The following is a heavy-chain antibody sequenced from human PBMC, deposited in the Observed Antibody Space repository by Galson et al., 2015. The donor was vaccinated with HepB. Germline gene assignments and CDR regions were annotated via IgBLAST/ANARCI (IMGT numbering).Heavy chain of an antibody. CDR2: ISYDGSNK. CDR1: GFTFSSYA. J-gene: IGHJ4*02. CDR3: ARVGRRYCSGGSCAYYFDY. V-gene: IGHV3-30-3*01. D-gene: IGHD2-15*01. Sequence: SLRLSCAASGFTFSSYAMHWVRQAPGKGLEWVAVISYDGSNKYYADSVKGRFTISRDNSKNTLYLQMNSLRAEDTAVYYCARVGRRYCSGGSCAYYFDYWGQGTLVTVSS.